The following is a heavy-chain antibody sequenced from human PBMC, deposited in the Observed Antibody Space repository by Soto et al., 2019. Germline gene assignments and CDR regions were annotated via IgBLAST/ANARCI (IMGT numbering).Heavy chain of an antibody. V-gene: IGHV3-30-3*01. D-gene: IGHD3-3*01. J-gene: IGHJ4*02. CDR1: GFTFSSYA. CDR2: ISYDGSNK. CDR3: AREGNYDFWSGYYKSPGALDY. Sequence: LRLSCAASGFTFSSYAMHWVRQAPGKGLEWVAVISYDGSNKYYADSVKGRFTISRDNSKNTLYLQMNSLRAEDTAVYYCAREGNYDFWSGYYKSPGALDYWGQGTLVTVSS.